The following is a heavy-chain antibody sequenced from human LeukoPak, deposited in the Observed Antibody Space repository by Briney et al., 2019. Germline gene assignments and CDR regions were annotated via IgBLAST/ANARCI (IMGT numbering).Heavy chain of an antibody. D-gene: IGHD4-17*01. J-gene: IGHJ6*03. CDR2: IFTSENT. CDR1: GGYIGSYY. V-gene: IGHV4-4*07. Sequence: SETLSLTCTVSGGYIGSYYWSWIRQPAGKGLEWIGRIFTSENTDYNPSLKSRVTMSVDMSTSQFSLRLTSVTAADTAVYYCAREGDYGDYSKSFFYMDVWGKGTTVTVSS. CDR3: AREGDYGDYSKSFFYMDV.